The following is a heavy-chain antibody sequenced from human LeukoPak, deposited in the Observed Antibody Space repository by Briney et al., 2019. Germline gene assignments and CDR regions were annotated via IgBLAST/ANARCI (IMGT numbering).Heavy chain of an antibody. CDR3: AKEQGSGSYPYAFDY. CDR1: GFTFSDYY. CDR2: ISGSGGST. J-gene: IGHJ4*02. D-gene: IGHD3-10*01. V-gene: IGHV3-23*01. Sequence: GGSLRLSCAAFGFTFSDYYMSWVRQAPGKGLEWVSAISGSGGSTYYADSVKGRFTISRDNSKNTLYLQMNSLRAEDTAVYYCAKEQGSGSYPYAFDYWGQGTLVTVSS.